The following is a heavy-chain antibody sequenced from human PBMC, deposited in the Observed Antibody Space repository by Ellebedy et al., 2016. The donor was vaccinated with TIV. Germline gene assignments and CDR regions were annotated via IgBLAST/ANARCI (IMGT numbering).Heavy chain of an antibody. CDR1: GFTFSSYG. Sequence: GESLKISCAASGFTFSSYGMHWVRQAPGKGLEWVSSISSSSSYIYYADSVKGRFTISRDNAKNSLYLQMNSLRAEDTAVYYCARGFGGGRDGYWGQGTLVTISS. D-gene: IGHD3-16*01. CDR2: ISSSSSYI. J-gene: IGHJ4*02. V-gene: IGHV3-21*01. CDR3: ARGFGGGRDGY.